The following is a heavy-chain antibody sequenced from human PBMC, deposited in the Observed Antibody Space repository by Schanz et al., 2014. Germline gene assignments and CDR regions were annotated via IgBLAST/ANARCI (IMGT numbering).Heavy chain of an antibody. Sequence: QVQLVQSGAEVKKPGASVKVSCKASGYTFTGHYMHWVRQAPGQGLEWMGRMNPNSDGTNYAQNFEGGITRAWNTSTSTAYMELRRLRSDDTAIYYCARDGHSSNWRSYFFYGLDVWGQGTTVTVSS. CDR1: GYTFTGHY. J-gene: IGHJ6*02. V-gene: IGHV1-2*01. CDR2: MNPNSDGT. CDR3: ARDGHSSNWRSYFFYGLDV. D-gene: IGHD6-13*01.